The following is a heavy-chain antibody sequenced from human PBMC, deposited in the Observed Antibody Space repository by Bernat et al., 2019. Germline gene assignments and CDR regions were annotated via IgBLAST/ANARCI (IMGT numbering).Heavy chain of an antibody. CDR2: ISSSSSYI. CDR1: GFTFSSYD. D-gene: IGHD3-22*01. CDR3: ARDRVRGYSHFFDF. V-gene: IGHV3-21*01. J-gene: IGHJ4*02. Sequence: EVQLVESGGGLVKPGGSLRRSCAASGFTFSSYDMCWVRQAPGKGLEWVSSISSSSSYIYYADSVKGRFTISRDNAKNSLYLQMNSLRAEDTAVYYCARDRVRGYSHFFDFWGQGTLVTVSS.